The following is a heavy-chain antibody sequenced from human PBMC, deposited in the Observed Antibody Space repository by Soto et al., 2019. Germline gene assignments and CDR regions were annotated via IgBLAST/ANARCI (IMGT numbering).Heavy chain of an antibody. Sequence: PGVSLRPSCAASGFTFSSYGMDWVRQAPGKWLEWVAVISYDGSNKYYADSVKGRFTIARNNSENTLDLQMNSLRDWGTAVYDRAKDPGSSWYWEGKPHDYYGMDVWGQGTTVTVSS. D-gene: IGHD6-13*01. CDR1: GFTFSSYG. J-gene: IGHJ6*02. V-gene: IGHV3-30*18. CDR2: ISYDGSNK. CDR3: AKDPGSSWYWEGKPHDYYGMDV.